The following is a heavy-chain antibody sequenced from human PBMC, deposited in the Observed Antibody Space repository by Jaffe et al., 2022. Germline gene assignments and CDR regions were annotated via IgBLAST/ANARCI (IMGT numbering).Heavy chain of an antibody. Sequence: QLQLQESGPGLVKPSETLSLTCTVSGGSISSSSYYWGWIRQPPGKGLEWIGSIYYSGSTYYNPSLKSRVTISVDTSKNQFSLKLSSVTAADTAVYYCARRSSSWYSLYFDYWGQGTLVTVSS. V-gene: IGHV4-39*01. J-gene: IGHJ4*02. CDR3: ARRSSSWYSLYFDY. CDR1: GGSISSSSYY. D-gene: IGHD6-13*01. CDR2: IYYSGST.